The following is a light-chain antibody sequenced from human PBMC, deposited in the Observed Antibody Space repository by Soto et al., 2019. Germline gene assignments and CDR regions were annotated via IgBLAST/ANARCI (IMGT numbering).Light chain of an antibody. CDR2: GAS. CDR3: QQYGSSFRYT. V-gene: IGKV3-20*01. J-gene: IGKJ2*01. CDR1: QSVNGNY. Sequence: EIVLTQSPGTLSLSPGERATLSCRASQSVNGNYLTWYQQKPGQAPRLLIYGASTRATGIPDRFSGSESGTVFTLTISRLEPEDLGVYYCQQYGSSFRYTVGQGTKLEIK.